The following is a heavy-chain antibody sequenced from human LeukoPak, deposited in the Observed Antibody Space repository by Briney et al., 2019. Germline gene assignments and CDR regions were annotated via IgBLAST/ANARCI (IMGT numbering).Heavy chain of an antibody. Sequence: ASVKVSCKASGYTFTSYGISWVRQAPGQGLEWMGWISAYNGNTNYAQKLQGRVTMTTDTSTSTAYMELRSLRSDDTAVYYCARDGGIYYYDSSGYSSYWGQGTLVTVSS. V-gene: IGHV1-18*01. J-gene: IGHJ4*02. CDR1: GYTFTSYG. D-gene: IGHD3-22*01. CDR2: ISAYNGNT. CDR3: ARDGGIYYYDSSGYSSY.